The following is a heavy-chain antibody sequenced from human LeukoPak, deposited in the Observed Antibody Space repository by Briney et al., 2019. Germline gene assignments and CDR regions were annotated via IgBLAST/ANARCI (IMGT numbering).Heavy chain of an antibody. V-gene: IGHV4-34*01. CDR3: ARTAGVAATPGLSTFDY. J-gene: IGHJ4*02. D-gene: IGHD2-15*01. Sequence: SETLSLTCAVYGGSFSGYYWSWIHQPPGKGLEWIGEINHSGSTNYNPSLKSRVTISVDTSKNQFSLKLSSVTAADTAVYYCARTAGVAATPGLSTFDYWGQGTLVTVSS. CDR2: INHSGST. CDR1: GGSFSGYY.